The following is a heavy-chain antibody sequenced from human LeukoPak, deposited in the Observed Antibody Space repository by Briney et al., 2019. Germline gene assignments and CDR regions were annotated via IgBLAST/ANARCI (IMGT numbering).Heavy chain of an antibody. Sequence: SEALSLTCTVSGGSMSSYYWGWIRQPAGKGLEWIGRIYTSGSTNYNPSLKSRVTMSVDTSKNLFSLKLSSVTAADTAVYYCARGAEYSSGWYVPLDYYGMDVWGQGTTVTVSS. J-gene: IGHJ6*02. D-gene: IGHD6-19*01. CDR3: ARGAEYSSGWYVPLDYYGMDV. CDR1: GGSMSSYY. V-gene: IGHV4-4*07. CDR2: IYTSGST.